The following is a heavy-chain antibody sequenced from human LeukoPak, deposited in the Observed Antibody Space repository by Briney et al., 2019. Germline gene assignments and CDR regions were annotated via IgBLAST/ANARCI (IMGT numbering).Heavy chain of an antibody. D-gene: IGHD3-10*01. CDR1: GGSISSSSYY. V-gene: IGHV4-39*02. CDR3: AREYYYASGSYLY. Sequence: KPSETLSLTCTVSGGSISSSSYYWGWIRQPPGKGLEWIGSIYYGGSTYYNPSLKSRVTISVDTSKNQFSLKLSSVTAADTAVYYCAREYYYASGSYLYWGQGTLVTVSS. J-gene: IGHJ4*02. CDR2: IYYGGST.